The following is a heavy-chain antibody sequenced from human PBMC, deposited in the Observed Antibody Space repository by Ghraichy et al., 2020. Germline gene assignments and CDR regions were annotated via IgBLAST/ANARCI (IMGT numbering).Heavy chain of an antibody. D-gene: IGHD3-16*01. CDR2: IFSNGNI. Sequence: LSLTCLVSGDSITNHYWSWIRQSAGMGLEWIGRIFSNGNINYNPALESRVTLSMDTSRNQVSLVLTSVTAAETAVYYCARAHNFVWGGGAFDIWGQGTVVNVSS. J-gene: IGHJ3*02. CDR1: GDSITNHY. V-gene: IGHV4-4*07. CDR3: ARAHNFVWGGGAFDI.